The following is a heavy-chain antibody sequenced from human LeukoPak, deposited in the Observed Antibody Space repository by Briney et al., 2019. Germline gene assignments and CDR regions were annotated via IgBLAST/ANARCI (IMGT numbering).Heavy chain of an antibody. V-gene: IGHV4-59*01. CDR1: GGSISSYY. Sequence: TSETLSLTCTVSGGSISSYYWSWIRQPPGKGLEWIGYIYYSGSTNYNPSLKSRVTISVDTSKNQFSLKLSSVTAADTAVYYCARDGSSLDAFDIWGQGAMVTVSS. CDR2: IYYSGST. J-gene: IGHJ3*02. CDR3: ARDGSSLDAFDI. D-gene: IGHD1-26*01.